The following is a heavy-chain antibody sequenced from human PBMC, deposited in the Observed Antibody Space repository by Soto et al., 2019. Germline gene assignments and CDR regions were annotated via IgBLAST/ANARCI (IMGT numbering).Heavy chain of an antibody. Sequence: QVQLQESGPGLVNPSETLSLTCTVSGDSITAYYWSWIRQPPGKGLEWIGYIYHSGNTNYNPSLGSRVTMSVDTSRNRFSLKLRSVTAADTAIYYCARLNYSFHYWGQGTLVTVS. CDR1: GDSITAYY. D-gene: IGHD1-20*01. J-gene: IGHJ4*02. CDR2: IYHSGNT. V-gene: IGHV4-59*08. CDR3: ARLNYSFHY.